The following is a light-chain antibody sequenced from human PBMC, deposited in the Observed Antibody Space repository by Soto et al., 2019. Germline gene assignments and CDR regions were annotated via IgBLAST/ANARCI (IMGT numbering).Light chain of an antibody. CDR3: LQDYTYPRT. Sequence: AIQMTQSPSSLSASVGDTVTITCRASQGISNDLGRYQQKPGKAPKLLIFATSTLQNGVPSRFSGSGFGKDFTLTNSGLQPEDFATYYCLQDYTYPRTFGPRTKVDLK. CDR1: QGISND. V-gene: IGKV1-6*01. J-gene: IGKJ3*01. CDR2: ATS.